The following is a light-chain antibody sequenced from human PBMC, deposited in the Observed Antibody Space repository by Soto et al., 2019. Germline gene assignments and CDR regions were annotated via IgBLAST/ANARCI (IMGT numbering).Light chain of an antibody. V-gene: IGKV3-15*01. CDR1: QSVSSN. Sequence: EIVMMQSPATLSVSPGERVTLSCRASQSVSSNLAWYQQKSGQAPRLLIYGASTRATGIPARFSGSGSGTEFPLTISSLQSEDFAIYYCQQYNNWPPVTFGQGTRLEIK. CDR2: GAS. CDR3: QQYNNWPPVT. J-gene: IGKJ5*01.